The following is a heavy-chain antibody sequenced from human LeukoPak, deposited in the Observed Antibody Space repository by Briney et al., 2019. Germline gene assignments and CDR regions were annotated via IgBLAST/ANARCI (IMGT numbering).Heavy chain of an antibody. CDR2: IYPADSNT. V-gene: IGHV5-51*01. Sequence: GESLKISCKGSGYSFTSYWIGWVRQMPGKGLEWMGIIYPADSNTRYSPSFQDQVTISADKSVNTAYLQWSSLKAPDTAMYYCTRSYGDYRSLDYWGQGTLVTVSS. CDR1: GYSFTSYW. CDR3: TRSYGDYRSLDY. D-gene: IGHD4-17*01. J-gene: IGHJ4*02.